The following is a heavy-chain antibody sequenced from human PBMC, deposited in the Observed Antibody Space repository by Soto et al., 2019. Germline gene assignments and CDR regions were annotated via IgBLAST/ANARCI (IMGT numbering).Heavy chain of an antibody. D-gene: IGHD3-10*01. CDR1: GYIFSTNW. Sequence: GESLNISCKASGYIFSTNWIAWIRHVPGKGLEWMGSIFPADSDVRYNPSFQGQVTISVDKSIDTAYLQWNSLKASDTATFYCAKHTYFGSGSSFSYSNSHLWGQATTVT. CDR3: AKHTYFGSGSSFSYSNSHL. CDR2: IFPADSDV. J-gene: IGHJ6*02. V-gene: IGHV5-51*01.